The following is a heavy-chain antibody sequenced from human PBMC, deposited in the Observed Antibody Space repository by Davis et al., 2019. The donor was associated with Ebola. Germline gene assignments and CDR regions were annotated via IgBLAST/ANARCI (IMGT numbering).Heavy chain of an antibody. CDR1: GFTFSDYY. J-gene: IGHJ4*02. V-gene: IGHV3-74*01. Sequence: GESLKISCAASGFTFSDYYMSWIRQAPGKGLVWVSRINSDGSSTSYADSVKGRFTISRDNSKNTLYLQMNSLRAEDTAIYYCAKDASGSCYSPVGYWGQGTLVTVSS. CDR3: AKDASGSCYSPVGY. D-gene: IGHD2-15*01. CDR2: INSDGSST.